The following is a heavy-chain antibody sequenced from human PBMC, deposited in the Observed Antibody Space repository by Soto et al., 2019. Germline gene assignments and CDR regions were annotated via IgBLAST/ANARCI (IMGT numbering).Heavy chain of an antibody. J-gene: IGHJ4*02. CDR1: GFTFGSYA. CDR2: ISGTGTTT. D-gene: IGHD2-8*01. CDR3: VKAVYLLDFDY. Sequence: VGSLRLSCAASGFTFGSYAMTWVRQAPGKGLEWVSTISGTGTTTYYADSVKGRFTISRDNSKNTLYLQMNSLRTEDTAVYYCVKAVYLLDFDYWGQGTLVTVSS. V-gene: IGHV3-23*01.